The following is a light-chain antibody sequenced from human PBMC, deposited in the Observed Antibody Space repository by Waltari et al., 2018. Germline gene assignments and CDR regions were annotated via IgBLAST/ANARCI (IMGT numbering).Light chain of an antibody. J-gene: IGKJ4*01. CDR3: QQRKSWPVT. V-gene: IGKV3-11*01. CDR2: AAS. Sequence: EIVLTQSPATLSLSPGERATLSCRPSPSVRKSLVWYQQKPVQAPRPLISAASNRATGIPARFSGSGSETDFTLTISSLEPEDFAVYYCQQRKSWPVTFGGGTKVEIK. CDR1: PSVRKS.